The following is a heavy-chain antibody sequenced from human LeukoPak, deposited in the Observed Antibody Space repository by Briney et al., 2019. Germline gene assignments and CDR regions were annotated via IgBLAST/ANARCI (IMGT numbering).Heavy chain of an antibody. J-gene: IGHJ2*01. D-gene: IGHD2-21*02. V-gene: IGHV4-4*07. CDR3: ARVGVTQKIKTHWYFDL. Sequence: SETLSLTCTVSGGSISSYYWSLIRQPAGKGLEWIGRIYTSGSTNYNPSLKSRVTMSVDTSKNQFSLKLSSVTAADTAVYYCARVGVTQKIKTHWYFDLWGRGTLVTVSS. CDR1: GGSISSYY. CDR2: IYTSGST.